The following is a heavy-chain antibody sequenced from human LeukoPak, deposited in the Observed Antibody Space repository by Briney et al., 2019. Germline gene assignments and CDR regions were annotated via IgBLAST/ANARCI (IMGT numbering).Heavy chain of an antibody. CDR1: GFTFSTYW. D-gene: IGHD2-15*01. V-gene: IGHV3-74*01. Sequence: TGGSLRLSCAASGFTFSTYWMHWVRQAPGKGLVWVSRISSDGSRTYYADSVKGRFTISRDNAKNTLYLQMNSLRAEDTAVYYCAREYSTGFDPWGQGTLVTVSS. CDR2: ISSDGSRT. CDR3: AREYSTGFDP. J-gene: IGHJ5*02.